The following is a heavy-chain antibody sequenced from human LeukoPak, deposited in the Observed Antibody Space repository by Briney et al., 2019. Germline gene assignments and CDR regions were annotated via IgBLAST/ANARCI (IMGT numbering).Heavy chain of an antibody. D-gene: IGHD1-7*01. Sequence: GGSLRLSCAASGFTVNSYAMSWVRQGPGKGLEWVSTISGSGDNTYYADSVRDRFTISRDISKNTLYLQMSSLRAEDTAVYYCAKDERNWNYNLASQTYDWGQGTLVTVSS. CDR3: AKDERNWNYNLASQTYD. J-gene: IGHJ4*02. V-gene: IGHV3-23*01. CDR1: GFTVNSYA. CDR2: ISGSGDNT.